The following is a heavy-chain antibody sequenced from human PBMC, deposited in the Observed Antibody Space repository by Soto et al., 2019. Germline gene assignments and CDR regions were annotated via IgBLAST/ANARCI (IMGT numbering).Heavy chain of an antibody. CDR1: GGSISSYY. V-gene: IGHV4-59*01. Sequence: SETLSLTCTVSGGSISSYYWSWIRQPPGKGLEWIGYIYYSGSTNYNPSLKSRVTISVDTSKNQFSLKLSSVTAADTAVYYCARKGGSYSWFDPWGQGTLVTVSS. CDR3: ARKGGSYSWFDP. J-gene: IGHJ5*02. D-gene: IGHD1-26*01. CDR2: IYYSGST.